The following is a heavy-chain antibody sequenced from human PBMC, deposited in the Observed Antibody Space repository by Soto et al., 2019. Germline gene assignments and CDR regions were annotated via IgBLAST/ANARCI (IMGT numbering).Heavy chain of an antibody. CDR1: GYTFTSYA. J-gene: IGHJ4*02. CDR2: INAGNGNT. V-gene: IGHV1-3*01. D-gene: IGHD3-10*01. CDR3: AGRRFGELFFFDY. Sequence: QVQLVQSGAEVKKPGASVKVSCKASGYTFTSYAMHWVRQAPGQRLEWMGWINAGNGNTKYSQKFQGRVTITRDTSASTAYMELSSLRSEDTAVYYCAGRRFGELFFFDYWGQGTLVTVSS.